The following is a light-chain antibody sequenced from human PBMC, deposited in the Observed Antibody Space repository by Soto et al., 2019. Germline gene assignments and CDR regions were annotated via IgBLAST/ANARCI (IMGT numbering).Light chain of an antibody. Sequence: EIVMTQSPATLSVSPGERATLSCRASQSFSSNLAWYQQKPGQAPRLLIFGASSRATGIPDRFSGSGSGTDFTLTISGLQPEDFAVYYCQQYGTSPGTFGQGTKV. CDR2: GAS. CDR1: QSFSSN. J-gene: IGKJ1*01. CDR3: QQYGTSPGT. V-gene: IGKV3-20*01.